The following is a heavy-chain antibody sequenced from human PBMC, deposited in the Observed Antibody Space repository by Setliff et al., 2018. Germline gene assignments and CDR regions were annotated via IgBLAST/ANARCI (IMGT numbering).Heavy chain of an antibody. D-gene: IGHD5-18*01. J-gene: IGHJ6*03. CDR3: AREGVDTRSSTDYRYYMDV. CDR1: GYTFTDYY. Sequence: VASVKVSCKASGYTFTDYYIHWVRQAPGQGLEWMGWINPNSGGTNPAQRFQGRVTMTRDTSITTAYMELSSLRSDDTAVYYCAREGVDTRSSTDYRYYMDVWGKGTTVTVSS. CDR2: INPNSGGT. V-gene: IGHV1-2*02.